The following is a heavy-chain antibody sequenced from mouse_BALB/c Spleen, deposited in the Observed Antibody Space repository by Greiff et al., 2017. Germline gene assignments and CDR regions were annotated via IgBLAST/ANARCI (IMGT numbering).Heavy chain of an antibody. CDR1: GFSLTGYG. V-gene: IGHV2-6-7*01. D-gene: IGHD1-2*01. J-gene: IGHJ4*01. Sequence: QVQLKESGPGLVAPSQSLSITCTVSGFSLTGYGVNWVRQPPGKGLEWLGMIWGDGSTDYNSALKSRLSISKDNSKSQVFLKMNSLQTDDTARYYCARITATGIYYAMDYWGQGTSVTVSS. CDR3: ARITATGIYYAMDY. CDR2: IWGDGST.